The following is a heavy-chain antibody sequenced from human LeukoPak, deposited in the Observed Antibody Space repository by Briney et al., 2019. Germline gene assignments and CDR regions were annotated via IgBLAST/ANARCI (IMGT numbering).Heavy chain of an antibody. V-gene: IGHV1-8*01. J-gene: IGHJ4*02. Sequence: GASVKVSCKASGYTFTSHHINWVRQATGRGFEWMGWMNPESGNTNYAQRFQSRVTMTWDTSINTAYMELSSLRSDDTAVYYCARGRPTNLNGIYWGQGTLVTVSS. D-gene: IGHD1-1*01. CDR1: GYTFTSHH. CDR2: MNPESGNT. CDR3: ARGRPTNLNGIY.